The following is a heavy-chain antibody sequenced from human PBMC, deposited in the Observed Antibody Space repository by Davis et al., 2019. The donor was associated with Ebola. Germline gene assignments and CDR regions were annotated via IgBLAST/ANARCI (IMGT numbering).Heavy chain of an antibody. J-gene: IGHJ6*02. CDR3: TRLDYGMDV. V-gene: IGHV3-23*01. D-gene: IGHD1-1*01. CDR1: GFTFDDYA. CDR2: ISGSGDTT. Sequence: GGSLRLSCATSGFTFDDYALHWVRQAPGKGLEWVSSISGSGDTTYYADSVKGRFTISRDNFKNTLYLQMNSLRAEDTAVYYCTRLDYGMDVWGQGTPVSVSS.